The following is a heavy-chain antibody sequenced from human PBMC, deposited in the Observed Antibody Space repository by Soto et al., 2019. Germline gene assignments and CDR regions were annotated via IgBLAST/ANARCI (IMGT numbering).Heavy chain of an antibody. CDR3: ATAFSNQLLFYGMDV. CDR1: GFTFSSYG. D-gene: IGHD2-2*01. CDR2: ISYDGSNK. J-gene: IGHJ6*02. V-gene: IGHV3-30*03. Sequence: GGSLRLSCAASGFTFSSYGMHWVRQAPGKGLEWVAVISYDGSNKYYADSVKGRFTISRDNSKNTLYLQMNILRAEDTAVYYFATAFSNQLLFYGMDVWGQGTTVTVSS.